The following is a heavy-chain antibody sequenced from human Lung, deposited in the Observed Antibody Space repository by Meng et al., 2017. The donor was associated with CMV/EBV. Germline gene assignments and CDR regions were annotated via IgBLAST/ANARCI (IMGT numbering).Heavy chain of an antibody. Sequence: GASXKISCKSSGYRFTNYWIGLVRQMPGKGLEWMGIIYPGDSDTRYSPSFQGQVTISADKSITTAYLQWSSLKASDTAMYYCAKLNGQMAAHYWGHRTLVTVSS. CDR3: AKLNGQMAAHY. CDR2: IYPGDSDT. V-gene: IGHV5-51*01. D-gene: IGHD5-24*01. CDR1: GYRFTNYW. J-gene: IGHJ4*01.